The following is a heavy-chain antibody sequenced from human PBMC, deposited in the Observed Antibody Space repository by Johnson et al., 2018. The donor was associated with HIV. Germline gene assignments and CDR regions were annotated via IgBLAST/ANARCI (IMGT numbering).Heavy chain of an antibody. J-gene: IGHJ3*02. Sequence: QVQLVESGGGVVQPGRSLRLSCAATGFTFSNYAMHWVRQAPGKGLEWVAVISYDGTNKYCADSVKGRFTISRDKSKNTLYLQMNSLRVEDTAVYYCASGAAPDAFDIWGQGTMVTVSS. CDR2: ISYDGTNK. D-gene: IGHD6-25*01. CDR3: ASGAAPDAFDI. CDR1: GFTFSNYA. V-gene: IGHV3-30-3*01.